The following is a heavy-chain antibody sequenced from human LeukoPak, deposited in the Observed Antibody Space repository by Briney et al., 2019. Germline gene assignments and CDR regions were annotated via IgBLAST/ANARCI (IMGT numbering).Heavy chain of an antibody. D-gene: IGHD1-26*01. Sequence: SETLSLTCTVSGGSISSSSYYWGWIRQPPGKGLEWIGSIYYSGSTYYNPSLKSRVTISVDTSKNQFSLKLSSVIAADTAVYYCARVSGSYPDYWGQGTLVTVSS. V-gene: IGHV4-39*07. CDR1: GGSISSSSYY. CDR3: ARVSGSYPDY. CDR2: IYYSGST. J-gene: IGHJ4*02.